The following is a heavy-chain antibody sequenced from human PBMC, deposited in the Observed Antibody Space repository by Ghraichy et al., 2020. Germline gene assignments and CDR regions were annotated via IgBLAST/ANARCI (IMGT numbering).Heavy chain of an antibody. J-gene: IGHJ4*02. V-gene: IGHV3-7*01. CDR2: VKQDGSEK. CDR3: ARGGVIVGATKLFDY. Sequence: GGSLRLSCAASGFTFSSYWMTWVRQAPGKGLEWVANVKQDGSEKYYVDSVKGRFTISRDNAKNSLYLQMNSLRAEDTAVYYCARGGVIVGATKLFDYWGQGTLVTVSS. D-gene: IGHD1-26*01. CDR1: GFTFSSYW.